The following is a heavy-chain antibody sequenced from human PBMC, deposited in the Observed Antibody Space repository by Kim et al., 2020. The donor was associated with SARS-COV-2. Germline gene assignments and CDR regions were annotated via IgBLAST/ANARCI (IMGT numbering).Heavy chain of an antibody. D-gene: IGHD3-3*01. V-gene: IGHV3-7*01. CDR2: IKQDGSEK. CDR1: GFTFSSYW. Sequence: GGSLRLSCAASGFTFSSYWMSWVRQAPGKGLEWVTNIKQDGSEKYYVDSVKGRFTISRDNAKNSLYLQMNSLRAEDTAVYYCARAAIFGFTNWFDPWGQGTLVTVSS. J-gene: IGHJ5*02. CDR3: ARAAIFGFTNWFDP.